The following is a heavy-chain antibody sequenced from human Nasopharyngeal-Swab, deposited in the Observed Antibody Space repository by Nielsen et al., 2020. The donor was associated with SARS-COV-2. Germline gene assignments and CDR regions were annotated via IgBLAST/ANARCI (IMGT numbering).Heavy chain of an antibody. CDR1: GYTFTSYG. D-gene: IGHD2-15*01. CDR3: ARGGEYCSGGSCYLNYYYGMDV. V-gene: IGHV1-18*01. J-gene: IGHJ6*02. Sequence: ASVKVSCKASGYTFTSYGICWVRQAPGQGLEWMGWISAYNGNTNYAQKLQGRVTMTTDTSTSTAYMELRSLRSDDTAVYYCARGGEYCSGGSCYLNYYYGMDVWGQGTTVTVSS. CDR2: ISAYNGNT.